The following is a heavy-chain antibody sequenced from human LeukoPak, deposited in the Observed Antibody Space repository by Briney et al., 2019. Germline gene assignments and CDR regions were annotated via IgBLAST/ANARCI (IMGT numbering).Heavy chain of an antibody. CDR2: INPSGGST. Sequence: GASVKVSCTASGYTFTGYYMHWVRQAPGQGLEWMGIINPSGGSTSYAQKFQGRVTMTRDTSTSTVYMELSSLRSEDTAVYYCARDPSLNLDSSGYLDYWGQGTLVTVSS. D-gene: IGHD3-22*01. CDR1: GYTFTGYY. J-gene: IGHJ4*02. CDR3: ARDPSLNLDSSGYLDY. V-gene: IGHV1-46*01.